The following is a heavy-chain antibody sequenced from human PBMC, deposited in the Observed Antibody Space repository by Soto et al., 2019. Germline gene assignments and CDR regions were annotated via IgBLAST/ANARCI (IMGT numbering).Heavy chain of an antibody. D-gene: IGHD6-6*01. J-gene: IGHJ1*01. CDR3: ARENSRIAPRLFQH. Sequence: GGSLRLSCVASGFIFSDYAMHWARQAPGKGLVWVALISPDGGNQYYSESAKGRFTISRDNSKNTLCLQMNDLRPDDTALYYCARENSRIAPRLFQHWGHGSLVTVS. V-gene: IGHV3-30-3*01. CDR1: GFIFSDYA. CDR2: ISPDGGNQ.